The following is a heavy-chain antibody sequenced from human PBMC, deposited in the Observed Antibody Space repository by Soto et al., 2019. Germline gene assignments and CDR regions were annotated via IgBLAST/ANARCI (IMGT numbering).Heavy chain of an antibody. D-gene: IGHD3-22*01. CDR2: INPSGGST. CDR3: ARDLGSYDSSGYYSYYFDY. V-gene: IGHV1-46*01. CDR1: GYTFTSYY. J-gene: IGHJ4*02. Sequence: ASVEVSCKASGYTFTSYYMHWVRQAPGQGLEWMGIINPSGGSTSYAQKFQGRVTMTRDTSTSTVYMELSSLRSEDTAVYYCARDLGSYDSSGYYSYYFDYWGQGTLVTVSS.